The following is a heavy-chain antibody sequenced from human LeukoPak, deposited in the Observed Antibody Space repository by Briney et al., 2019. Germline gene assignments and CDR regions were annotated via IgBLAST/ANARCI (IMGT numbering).Heavy chain of an antibody. CDR2: ISWNSGTI. J-gene: IGHJ1*01. CDR3: AKESVYGSFQH. D-gene: IGHD6-6*01. Sequence: GGSLRLSCAASGFSFDDYAMAWVRQAPGKGLEWVSGISWNSGTIAYADSVKGRFTISRDNAKNSLYLQMNSLRPEDTALYYCAKESVYGSFQHWGQGTLVIVSS. CDR1: GFSFDDYA. V-gene: IGHV3-9*01.